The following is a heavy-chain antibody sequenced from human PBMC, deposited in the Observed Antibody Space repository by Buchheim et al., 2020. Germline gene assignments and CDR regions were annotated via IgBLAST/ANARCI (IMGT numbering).Heavy chain of an antibody. J-gene: IGHJ6*02. CDR3: ARVGGCSSTSCYTYYYYGMDV. CDR2: ISSSSSTI. Sequence: EVQLVESGGGLVQPGGSLRLSCAASGFTFSSYSMNWVRQAPGKGLEWVSYISSSSSTIYYADSVKGRFTISRDNAKNSLSLQMNSLRAEDTAVYYCARVGGCSSTSCYTYYYYGMDVWGQGTT. V-gene: IGHV3-48*01. D-gene: IGHD2-2*02. CDR1: GFTFSSYS.